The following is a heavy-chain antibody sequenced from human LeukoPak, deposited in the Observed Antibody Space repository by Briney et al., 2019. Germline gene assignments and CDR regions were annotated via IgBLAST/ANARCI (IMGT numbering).Heavy chain of an antibody. V-gene: IGHV4-59*05. CDR2: IYYGGYT. J-gene: IGHJ4*02. Sequence: SETLSLTCTVSGGSISSYYWSWIRQPPGKGLEWIGSIYYGGYTYYNPSLKSRVTISVDTSKNQFSLKLSSVTAADTAIYYCQSRFLEWLLDYWGQGTLVTVSS. CDR3: QSRFLEWLLDY. CDR1: GGSISSYY. D-gene: IGHD3-3*01.